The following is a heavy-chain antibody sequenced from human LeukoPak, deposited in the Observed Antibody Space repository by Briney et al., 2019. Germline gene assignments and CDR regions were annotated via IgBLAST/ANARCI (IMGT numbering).Heavy chain of an antibody. J-gene: IGHJ6*02. V-gene: IGHV3-15*07. CDR1: DFPFNKAW. D-gene: IGHD3-3*01. CDR3: TTVVIFGVNSKSGIYYCHGMDV. Sequence: PGGSLRLSCAVSDFPFNKAWMNWVRQAPGKGLEWVGRIKSKTDGGTIDYAAPVKGRFTISRDDSKNTLYLQMNSLKTEDTGVYYCTTVVIFGVNSKSGIYYCHGMDVWGQGTTVTVSS. CDR2: IKSKTDGGTI.